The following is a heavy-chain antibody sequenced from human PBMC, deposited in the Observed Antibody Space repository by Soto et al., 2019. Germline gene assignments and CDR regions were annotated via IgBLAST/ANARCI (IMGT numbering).Heavy chain of an antibody. Sequence: QVQLVQSGADVKKPGASVKVSCKASGYTFTSYGISWVRQAPGQGRAWMGWISAYNGNTNYAQKLQGVVTMTTDTSTSTAYMERGSMRSDDTAVYYCAIDRGAYGIDVWGQGTTVTVSS. D-gene: IGHD3-9*01. CDR3: AIDRGAYGIDV. J-gene: IGHJ6*02. CDR2: ISAYNGNT. CDR1: GYTFTSYG. V-gene: IGHV1-18*01.